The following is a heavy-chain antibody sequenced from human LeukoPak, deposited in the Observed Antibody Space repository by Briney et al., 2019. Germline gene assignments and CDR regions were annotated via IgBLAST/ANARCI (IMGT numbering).Heavy chain of an antibody. Sequence: GGSLRLSCAASGFTFSSSAMSWVRQVPGKGLEWVSGISASGGSTSYADSVRGRFTISRDNSKNTLYLQMNSLRAEDTAVYYCAKDGYSYGYTYYFDYWGQGTLVTVSS. V-gene: IGHV3-23*01. CDR2: ISASGGST. D-gene: IGHD5-18*01. CDR3: AKDGYSYGYTYYFDY. J-gene: IGHJ4*02. CDR1: GFTFSSSA.